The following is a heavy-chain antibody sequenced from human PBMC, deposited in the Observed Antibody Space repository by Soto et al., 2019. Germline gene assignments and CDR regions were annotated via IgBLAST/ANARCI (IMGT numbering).Heavy chain of an antibody. Sequence: QVQLVESGGGVVQPGRSLRLSCAASGFTFSIYAMHWVRQAQGKGLEWVAVISYDGSNKYYADSVKGRFTISRDNSKNTRYLQMNSLRAEDTAVYYCARARLDTPALDYWGQGTLVTVSS. CDR1: GFTFSIYA. D-gene: IGHD2-2*01. CDR2: ISYDGSNK. V-gene: IGHV3-30-3*01. J-gene: IGHJ4*02. CDR3: ARARLDTPALDY.